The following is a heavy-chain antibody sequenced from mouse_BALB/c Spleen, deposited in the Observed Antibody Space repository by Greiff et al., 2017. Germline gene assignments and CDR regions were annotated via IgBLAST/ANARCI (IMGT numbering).Heavy chain of an antibody. CDR2: INPSTGYT. Sequence: VMLVESGAELAKPGASVKMSCKASGYTFTSYWMHWVKQRPGQGLEWIGYINPSTGYTEYNQKFKDKATLTADKSSSTAYMQLSSLTSEDSAVYYCAHRYDAWFAYWGQGTLVTVSA. J-gene: IGHJ3*01. CDR1: GYTFTSYW. V-gene: IGHV1-7*01. D-gene: IGHD2-14*01. CDR3: AHRYDAWFAY.